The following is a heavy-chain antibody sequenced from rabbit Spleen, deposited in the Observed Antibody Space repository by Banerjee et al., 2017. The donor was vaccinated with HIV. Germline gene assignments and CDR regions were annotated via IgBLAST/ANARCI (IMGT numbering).Heavy chain of an antibody. CDR2: IDLVFGST. D-gene: IGHD1-1*01. CDR3: VRGASSSGYYSL. V-gene: IGHV1S47*01. Sequence: QEQLVESGGGLVQPGGSLKISCKASGFDFSRYGVSWVRQAPGKGLEWIGYIDLVFGSTYYATWVNGRSTISSHNAQNTLYLQLNSLTAADTATYFCVRGASSSGYYSLWGPGTLVTVS. J-gene: IGHJ4*01. CDR1: GFDFSRYG.